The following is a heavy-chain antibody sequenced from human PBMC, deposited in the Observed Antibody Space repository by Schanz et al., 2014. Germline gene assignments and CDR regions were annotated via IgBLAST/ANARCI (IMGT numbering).Heavy chain of an antibody. CDR2: ISRDGTTS. CDR1: GFIFNDYY. D-gene: IGHD7-27*01. J-gene: IGHJ3*02. Sequence: VQLVESGGGLVKPGGSLRLCCAASGFIFNDYYMNWIRQAPGKGLEWLSYISRDGTTSYYADSVKGRFTISRDNAKNSLYLEMTSLRGEDTAVYYCARENLNWEAFDIWGQGTVVTVSS. V-gene: IGHV3-11*01. CDR3: ARENLNWEAFDI.